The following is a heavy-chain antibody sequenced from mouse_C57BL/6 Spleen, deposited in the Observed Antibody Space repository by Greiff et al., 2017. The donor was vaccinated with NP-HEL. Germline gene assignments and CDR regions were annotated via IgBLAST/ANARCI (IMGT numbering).Heavy chain of an antibody. V-gene: IGHV1-52*01. J-gene: IGHJ2*01. CDR1: GYTFTSYW. CDR2: IDPSDSET. Sequence: VQLQQPGAELVRPGSSVKLSCKASGYTFTSYWMHWVKQRPIQGLEWIGNIDPSDSETHYNQKFKDKATLTVDKSSSTAYMQLSSLTSEDSAVYYCARRSGGGYFDYWGQGTTLTVSS. CDR3: ARRSGGGYFDY.